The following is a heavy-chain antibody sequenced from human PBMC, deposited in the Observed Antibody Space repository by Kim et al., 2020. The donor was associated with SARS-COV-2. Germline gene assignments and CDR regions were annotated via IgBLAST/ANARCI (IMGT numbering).Heavy chain of an antibody. V-gene: IGHV3-30*18. CDR3: AKGGGYSHGPHAFDI. J-gene: IGHJ3*02. CDR1: GFTFSSYG. Sequence: GGSLRLSCAASGFTFSSYGMHWVRQAPGKGLEWVAVISYDGSNKYYADSVKGRFTISRDNSKNTLYLQMNSLRAEDTAVYYCAKGGGYSHGPHAFDIWGQGTMVTVSS. D-gene: IGHD5-18*01. CDR2: ISYDGSNK.